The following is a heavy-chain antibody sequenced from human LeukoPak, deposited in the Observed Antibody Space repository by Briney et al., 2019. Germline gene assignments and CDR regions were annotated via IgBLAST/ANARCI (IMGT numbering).Heavy chain of an antibody. CDR1: GGSISSGSYY. V-gene: IGHV4-61*02. CDR3: ARVDIPMAGHAFDI. J-gene: IGHJ3*02. CDR2: IYTSGST. Sequence: SETLYLTCTVSGGSISSGSYYWSWIRQPAGKGLEWIGRIYTSGSTNYNPSLRSRVTILLDTSRNQFSLNLNSVTAADTAVYYCARVDIPMAGHAFDIWGQGTMVTVSS. D-gene: IGHD5-18*01.